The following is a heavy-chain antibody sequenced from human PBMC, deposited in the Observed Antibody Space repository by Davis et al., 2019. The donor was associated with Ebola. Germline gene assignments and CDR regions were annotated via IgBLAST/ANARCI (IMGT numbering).Heavy chain of an antibody. V-gene: IGHV3-23*01. CDR2: ISGSGGST. Sequence: GESLKISCAASGFPVSSYAMSWVRQAPGKGLEWVSAISGSGGSTYYADSVKGRFTISRDNSKNTLHLQMNSLRVEDTAIYYCAKDTSNIWFVIWGQGTMVTVSS. J-gene: IGHJ3*02. CDR3: AKDTSNIWFVI. D-gene: IGHD1-26*01. CDR1: GFPVSSYA.